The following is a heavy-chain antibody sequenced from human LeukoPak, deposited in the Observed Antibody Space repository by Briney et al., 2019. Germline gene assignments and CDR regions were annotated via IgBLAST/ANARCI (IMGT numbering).Heavy chain of an antibody. V-gene: IGHV3-30*02. CDR2: IRYDGSNK. Sequence: GGSLRLSCAASGFTFSSYGMHWVRQAPGKGLEWVAFIRYDGSNKYYADSVKGRFTISRDNSKNTLYLQMNSLRAEDTAVYYCAREAQGELWWIPRDAFDIWGQGTMVTVSS. J-gene: IGHJ3*02. D-gene: IGHD3-16*01. CDR1: GFTFSSYG. CDR3: AREAQGELWWIPRDAFDI.